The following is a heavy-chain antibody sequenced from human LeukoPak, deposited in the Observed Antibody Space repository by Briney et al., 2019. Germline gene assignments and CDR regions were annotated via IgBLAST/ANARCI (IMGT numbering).Heavy chain of an antibody. CDR2: IYHSGST. CDR3: ATGYSSTWYYFGY. J-gene: IGHJ4*02. V-gene: IGHV4-59*01. D-gene: IGHD6-13*01. CDR1: GDSISSYY. Sequence: SETLSPTCTVSGDSISSYYWGWIRQPPGKGLEWIGYIYHSGSTNYNPSLKSRVTISADTSKDQFSLKLASVTAADTAVYYCATGYSSTWYYFGYWGQGTLVTVSS.